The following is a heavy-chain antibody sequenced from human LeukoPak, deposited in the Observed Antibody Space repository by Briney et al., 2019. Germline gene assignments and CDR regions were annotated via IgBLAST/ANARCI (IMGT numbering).Heavy chain of an antibody. J-gene: IGHJ4*02. V-gene: IGHV3-15*01. CDR2: IKSKTDGGTT. CDR3: TTGDTAMVTGDY. CDR1: GFTFSNAW. D-gene: IGHD5-18*01. Sequence: KPGGSLRLSCAASGFTFSNAWMSWVRQAPGKGLEWVGRIKSKTDGGTTDYAAPVKGRFTISRDDSKNTLYLQMNSLKTEDTGVYYCTTGDTAMVTGDYWGQGALVTVSS.